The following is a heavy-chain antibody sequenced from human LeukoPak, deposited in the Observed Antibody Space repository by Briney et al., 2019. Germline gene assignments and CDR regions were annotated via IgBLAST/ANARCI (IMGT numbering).Heavy chain of an antibody. Sequence: GASVKVSCKASGFTLRSYGISWVRQAPGQGPEWMGWVGGYNGKTSYSEKFQGRVSMTTDSSTSTTCMELRSLRSDDTAVYYCAKDLVGYGDYAYYFDTWGQGTLVTVSS. CDR2: VGGYNGKT. D-gene: IGHD4-17*01. CDR3: AKDLVGYGDYAYYFDT. J-gene: IGHJ4*02. CDR1: GFTLRSYG. V-gene: IGHV1-18*01.